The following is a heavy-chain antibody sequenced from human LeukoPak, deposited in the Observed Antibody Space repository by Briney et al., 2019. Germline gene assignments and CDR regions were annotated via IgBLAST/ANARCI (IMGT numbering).Heavy chain of an antibody. J-gene: IGHJ4*02. CDR3: ARDSMYYYDSGSSGPHYFDN. CDR1: GFTFSSYG. Sequence: GGSLRLSCAASGFTFSSYGMHWVRQAPGKGLEWVAIIWYDGSYEYYADSVKGRFTISRDNSKNTLYLQLNSLRAEDTAVYYCARDSMYYYDSGSSGPHYFDNWGQGTLVTVYS. D-gene: IGHD3-10*01. V-gene: IGHV3-30*02. CDR2: IWYDGSYE.